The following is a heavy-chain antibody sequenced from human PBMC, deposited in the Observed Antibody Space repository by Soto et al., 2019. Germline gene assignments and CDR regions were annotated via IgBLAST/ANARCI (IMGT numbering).Heavy chain of an antibody. Sequence: PSETLSLTCTVSGGSISSSSYYWGWIRQPPGKGLEWIGSIYYSGSTYYNPSLKSRVTISVDTSKNQFSLKLSSVTAADTAVYYCISPRVHYDFLIWGQGTLVTVSS. V-gene: IGHV4-39*01. CDR3: ISPRVHYDFLI. CDR2: IYYSGST. D-gene: IGHD3-3*01. CDR1: GGSISSSSYY. J-gene: IGHJ4*02.